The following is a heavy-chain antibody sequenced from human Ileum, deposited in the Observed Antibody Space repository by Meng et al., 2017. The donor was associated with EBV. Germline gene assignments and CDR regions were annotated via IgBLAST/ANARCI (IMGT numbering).Heavy chain of an antibody. D-gene: IGHD5-24*01. J-gene: IGHJ4*02. CDR2: MYHSGTT. Sequence: HLQASXXGXVXXSGXLSLTCVVSGGSIRSGYWWTWVRQSPGKGLEWIGEMYHSGTTNYKPSLKSRVTISMGKSNNQLSLKLNSVTAADTAVYYCATQESRDGHNPYWGQGTLVTVSS. CDR1: GGSIRSGYW. V-gene: IGHV4-4*02. CDR3: ATQESRDGHNPY.